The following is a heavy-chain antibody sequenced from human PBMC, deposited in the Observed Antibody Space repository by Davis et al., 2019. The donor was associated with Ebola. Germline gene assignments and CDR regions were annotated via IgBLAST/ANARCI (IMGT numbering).Heavy chain of an antibody. CDR3: ARDSVERLSRVRLDV. Sequence: ASVKVSCKASGYTFTSYYMHWVRQAPGQGLEWMGIINPSGGSTSYAQKFQGRVTMTRDTSTSTVYMELSSLRSEDTAVYYCARDSVERLSRVRLDVWGQGTTVTVSS. D-gene: IGHD1-1*01. CDR2: INPSGGST. V-gene: IGHV1-46*01. CDR1: GYTFTSYY. J-gene: IGHJ6*02.